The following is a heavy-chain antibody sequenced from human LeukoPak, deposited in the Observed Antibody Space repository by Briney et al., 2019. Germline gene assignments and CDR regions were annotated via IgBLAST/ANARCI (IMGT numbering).Heavy chain of an antibody. V-gene: IGHV3-48*03. D-gene: IGHD3-10*01. CDR3: ARGASGIGGIRFDP. Sequence: GGSLRLSCAASGFTFSSYEMNWVRQAPGKGLEWVSYINTGGLTIYYADSVKGRFTISRDNAKNSLYLQMNSLRAEDTAVYYCARGASGIGGIRFDPWGQGTLVTVSS. J-gene: IGHJ5*02. CDR1: GFTFSSYE. CDR2: INTGGLTI.